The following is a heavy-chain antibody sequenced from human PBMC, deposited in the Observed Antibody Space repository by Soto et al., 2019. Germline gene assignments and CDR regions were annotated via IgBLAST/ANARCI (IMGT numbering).Heavy chain of an antibody. D-gene: IGHD3-10*01. J-gene: IGHJ4*02. Sequence: QVQLQESGPGLVKPSQTLSLTCTVSGGSISSGGYYWSWIRQHPGKGLEWIGYIYYSGSTYYNPSLKSRVTISLDTCKNQFSLKLSSVTAADTAVYYCARGVTMVRGVIHTPYFDYWGQGTLVTVSS. V-gene: IGHV4-31*03. CDR2: IYYSGST. CDR1: GGSISSGGYY. CDR3: ARGVTMVRGVIHTPYFDY.